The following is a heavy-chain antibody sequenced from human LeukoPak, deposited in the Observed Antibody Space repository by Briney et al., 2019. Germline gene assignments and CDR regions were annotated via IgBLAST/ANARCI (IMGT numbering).Heavy chain of an antibody. CDR1: GFTFSNFG. CDR3: ARDQNGDNVGY. Sequence: PGGSLRLSCAASGFTFSNFGMSWVRQAPGKGLEWVANIKQDGSEKYYVDSVKGRFTISRDNAKNSLYLQMNSLRAEDTAVYYCARDQNGDNVGYWGQGTLVTVSS. J-gene: IGHJ4*02. V-gene: IGHV3-7*01. D-gene: IGHD4-17*01. CDR2: IKQDGSEK.